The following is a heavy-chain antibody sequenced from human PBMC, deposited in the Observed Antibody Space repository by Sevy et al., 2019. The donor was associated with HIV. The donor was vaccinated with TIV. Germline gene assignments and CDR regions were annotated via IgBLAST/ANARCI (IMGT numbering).Heavy chain of an antibody. CDR2: IGTAGDP. CDR1: GFTFSSYD. Sequence: GGSLRLSCAASGFTFSSYDMHWVRQATGKGLEWVSAIGTAGDPYYPGSVKGRFTISRENPKNPLYLQMNSVRAGDTXXXXXXXGXPLRXXFGXVTKAHVGMDVWGQGTTVTVSS. J-gene: IGHJ6*02. V-gene: IGHV3-13*05. CDR3: XXGXPLRXXFGXVTKAHVGMDV. D-gene: IGHD3-3*01.